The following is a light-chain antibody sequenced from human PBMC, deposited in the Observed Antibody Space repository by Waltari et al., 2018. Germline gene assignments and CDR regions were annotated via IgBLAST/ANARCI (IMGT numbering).Light chain of an antibody. CDR3: QQSYSFPPT. V-gene: IGKV1-39*01. Sequence: DIQMTQSPSSLSASVGDRVTITCRPSQTISSYLNWYQEKPGKAPKLLIYAASSLQSGVPSRFSGTGSGTDFTLTISSLQPEDFATYYCQQSYSFPPTFG. CDR2: AAS. J-gene: IGKJ1*01. CDR1: QTISSY.